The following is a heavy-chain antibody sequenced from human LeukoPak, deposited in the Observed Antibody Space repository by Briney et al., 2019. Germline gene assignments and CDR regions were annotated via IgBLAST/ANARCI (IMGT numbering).Heavy chain of an antibody. V-gene: IGHV4-38-2*02. CDR1: GCSISSGYY. CDR2: IYHSGST. CDR3: ARDYGDYDFPVDY. D-gene: IGHD4-17*01. J-gene: IGHJ4*02. Sequence: SETLSLTCTVSGCSISSGYYWGWIRQPPGKGLEWIGSIYHSGSTYYNPSLKSRVTISVDTSKNQFSLKLSSVTAADTAVYYCARDYGDYDFPVDYWGQGTLVTVSS.